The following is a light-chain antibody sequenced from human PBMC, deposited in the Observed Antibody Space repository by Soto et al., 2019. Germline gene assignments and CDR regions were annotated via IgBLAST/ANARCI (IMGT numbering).Light chain of an antibody. V-gene: IGLV2-14*01. J-gene: IGLJ1*01. CDR2: EVS. CDR3: TSYTSDNRSYV. CDR1: SSDVGAYTS. Sequence: QSVLTQPASVSGSPGQSITISCSGTSSDVGAYTSVSWYQQHPGKAPKLMIYEVSNRPSGVSHRFSGSKSANTASLTISGLQADDEAHYYCTSYTSDNRSYVFGTGTKLTVL.